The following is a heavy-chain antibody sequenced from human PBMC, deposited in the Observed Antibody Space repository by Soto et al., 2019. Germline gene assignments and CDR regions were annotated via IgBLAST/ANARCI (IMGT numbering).Heavy chain of an antibody. J-gene: IGHJ5*02. CDR1: GGSISSRDSY. CDR3: ARPCVSGTPCYGAFDP. Sequence: SETLSLTCTVSGGSISSRDSYWGWVRQPPGKGLEWIGSIYYIGHTYYNPSLRGRVTIAIDTSDNQFSLKLTSVTAADTAVYYCARPCVSGTPCYGAFDPWGQGTLVTVSS. CDR2: IYYIGHT. D-gene: IGHD2-2*01. V-gene: IGHV4-39*01.